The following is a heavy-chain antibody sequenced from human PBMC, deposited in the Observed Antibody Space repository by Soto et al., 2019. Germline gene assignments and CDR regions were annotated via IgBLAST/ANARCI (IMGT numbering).Heavy chain of an antibody. D-gene: IGHD2-2*01. CDR2: IYYSGST. V-gene: IGHV4-39*01. J-gene: IGHJ6*02. Sequence: PSETLSLTCTVSGGSISSSSYYWGWIRQPPGKGLEWIGSIYYSGSTYYNPSLKSRVTMSVDTSKNQFSLKLSSVTAADTAVYYCARHDPDIVVVPSQPWGRRDYYYYGMDVWGQGTTVTVSS. CDR3: ARHDPDIVVVPSQPWGRRDYYYYGMDV. CDR1: GGSISSSSYY.